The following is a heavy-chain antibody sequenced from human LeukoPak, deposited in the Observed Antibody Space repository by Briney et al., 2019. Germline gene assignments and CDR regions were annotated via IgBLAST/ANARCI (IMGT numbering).Heavy chain of an antibody. CDR1: GFTFSGSA. J-gene: IGHJ5*02. Sequence: GESLKLSCAASGFTFSGSAIHWVRQSSGKGLEWVGQIDKKDKGYATATAYAASVKGRFTISRDDSINTAYLQMKSLKTEDTALYYSRDSGTYNWFDPWGQGTLVTVSS. CDR2: IDKKDKGYATAT. V-gene: IGHV3-73*01. CDR3: RDSGTYNWFDP. D-gene: IGHD1-26*01.